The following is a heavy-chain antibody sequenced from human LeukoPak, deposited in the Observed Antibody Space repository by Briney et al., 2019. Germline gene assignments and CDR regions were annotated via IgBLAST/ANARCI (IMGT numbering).Heavy chain of an antibody. CDR3: ARFPGSHYSSPLDY. Sequence: GGSLRLSCAASGFIFSDYYMIWIRQAPGKGLEWVSYISSSGSTIYDADSVKGRFTISRDNAKNSLYLQMNSLRAEDTAVYYCARFPGSHYSSPLDYWGQGTLVTVSS. CDR2: ISSSGSTI. V-gene: IGHV3-11*01. CDR1: GFIFSDYY. D-gene: IGHD6-13*01. J-gene: IGHJ4*02.